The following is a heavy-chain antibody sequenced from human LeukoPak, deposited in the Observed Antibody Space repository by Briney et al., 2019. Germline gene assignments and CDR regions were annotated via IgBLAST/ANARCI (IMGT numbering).Heavy chain of an antibody. J-gene: IGHJ4*02. CDR1: GASISSYY. CDR3: AAGHPVYFNF. CDR2: IYYTGTT. Sequence: KPSETLSLTCTVSGASISSYYWSWIRQPPGQGLEWIGYIYYTGTTNYNPSLRSRVTISLDTSKNQFSLRLTSVTAADAAIYYCAAGHPVYFNFGGQGTLVTVS. V-gene: IGHV4-59*08.